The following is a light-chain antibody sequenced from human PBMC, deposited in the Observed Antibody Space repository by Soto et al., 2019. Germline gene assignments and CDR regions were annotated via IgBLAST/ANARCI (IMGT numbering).Light chain of an antibody. CDR3: QQYFTSPLP. CDR2: GAS. J-gene: IGKJ4*01. V-gene: IGKV3-20*01. CDR1: QSVSSSY. Sequence: EIVLTQSPGTLSLSPRERATLSCRASQSVSSSYLAWYQQKPGQAPRLLIYGASSRATGIPDRFSGGGSGPDFTLTISRLEPEDFAMYYCQQYFTSPLPVGGGTKVDIK.